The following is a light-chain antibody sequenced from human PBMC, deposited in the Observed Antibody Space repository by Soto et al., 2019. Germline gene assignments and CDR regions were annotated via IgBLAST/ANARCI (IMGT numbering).Light chain of an antibody. CDR1: SSDVGGYNY. Sequence: QSALTQPASVSGSPGQSITISCTGISSDVGGYNYVSWYQQLPGKAPKLIIYDVSNRPSGVSNRFSASKSANAASLTISGLPAEDEAYYYCNSYTSSSTLYVFGTGTKLTVL. CDR2: DVS. V-gene: IGLV2-14*03. CDR3: NSYTSSSTLYV. J-gene: IGLJ1*01.